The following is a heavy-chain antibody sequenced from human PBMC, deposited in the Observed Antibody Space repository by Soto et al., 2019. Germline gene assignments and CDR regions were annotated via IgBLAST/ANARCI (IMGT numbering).Heavy chain of an antibody. CDR1: GFTFSSYG. V-gene: IGHV3-33*01. D-gene: IGHD2-15*01. J-gene: IGHJ4*02. CDR3: ARSRPYCSGGSCYSIDY. Sequence: PGGSLRLSCAASGFTFSSYGMHWVRQAPGKGLEWVAFIWNDGSNRFYADSVKGRFTISRDNSKNTLYLQMNSLRAEDTAVYYCARSRPYCSGGSCYSIDYWGQGTQVTVSS. CDR2: IWNDGSNR.